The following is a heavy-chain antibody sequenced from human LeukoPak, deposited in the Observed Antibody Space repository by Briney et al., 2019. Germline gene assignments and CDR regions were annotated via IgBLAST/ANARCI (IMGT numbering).Heavy chain of an antibody. J-gene: IGHJ4*02. CDR2: INHSGST. D-gene: IGHD6-13*01. CDR1: GGSFSGYY. CDR3: ARDTVAAAGTGKLRPWTQQNYFDY. Sequence: SETLSLTCAVYGGSFSGYYWSWIRQPPGKGLEWIGEINHSGSTNYNPSLKSRVTISVDTSKNQFSLKLSSVTAADTAVYYCARDTVAAAGTGKLRPWTQQNYFDYWGQGTLVTVSS. V-gene: IGHV4-34*01.